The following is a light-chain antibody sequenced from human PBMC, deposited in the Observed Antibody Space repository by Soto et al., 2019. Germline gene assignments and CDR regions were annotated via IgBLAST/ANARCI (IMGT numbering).Light chain of an antibody. CDR1: QSVLSSSNNKNY. J-gene: IGKJ5*01. V-gene: IGKV4-1*01. CDR3: QQYYSTPIT. Sequence: DIVMTQSPDSLAVSLGERATINCKSSQSVLSSSNNKNYLTWYQQKSGQPPKMLIYWASTRASGVPDRFSGSGSGTDFTLTISSLQSEDVAVYYCQQYYSTPITFGQGTRLELK. CDR2: WAS.